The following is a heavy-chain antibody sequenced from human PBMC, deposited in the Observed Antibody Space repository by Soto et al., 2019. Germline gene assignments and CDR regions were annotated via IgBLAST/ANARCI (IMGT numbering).Heavy chain of an antibody. D-gene: IGHD6-6*01. V-gene: IGHV4-30-4*01. CDR1: GGSINSGANY. Sequence: QVQLRESGPGLVKPSQTLSLTCTVSGGSINSGANYWSWIRQPPGRGLEWIGYISYSGSTYYNPSLKSRVTISVDTSKNQFSLNLSSVTAADTAVYFCARRSTSSFWYFGLWGRGTLVTVSS. CDR3: ARRSTSSFWYFGL. CDR2: ISYSGST. J-gene: IGHJ2*01.